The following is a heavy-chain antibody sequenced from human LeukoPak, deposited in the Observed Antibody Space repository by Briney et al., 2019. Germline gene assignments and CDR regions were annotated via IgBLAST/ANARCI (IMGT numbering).Heavy chain of an antibody. Sequence: SETLSVTCAVFRGSITNSSCYWGWIRQPPGKGLEWIGGIYYTGTTYYSPSLNSRITISMDTSKNQFSLRLASVTAADTALYYCARRAVVPAAVSYFDNWGQGTLVTVSS. J-gene: IGHJ4*02. CDR3: ARRAVVPAAVSYFDN. D-gene: IGHD2-2*01. CDR1: RGSITNSSCY. V-gene: IGHV4-39*01. CDR2: IYYTGTT.